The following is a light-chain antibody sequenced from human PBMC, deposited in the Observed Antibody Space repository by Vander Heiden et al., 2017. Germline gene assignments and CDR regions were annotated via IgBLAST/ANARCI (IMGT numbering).Light chain of an antibody. CDR3: MQGLQTLYT. CDR1: QSLLHSNGHNF. V-gene: IGKV2-28*01. J-gene: IGKJ2*01. CDR2: LGS. Sequence: DIVMTQSPLSLSVTPGEPASISCRSSQSLLHSNGHNFLGWYLQKPGQSPQPLIFLGSNPASGVPDRFSGSASGTDFTLKISRVEAEDVGIFYCMQGLQTLYTFGQGTKLEIK.